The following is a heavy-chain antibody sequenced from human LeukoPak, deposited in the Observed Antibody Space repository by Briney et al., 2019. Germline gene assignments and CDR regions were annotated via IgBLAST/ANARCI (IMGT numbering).Heavy chain of an antibody. D-gene: IGHD1-26*01. CDR1: GGSLSSRCYY. V-gene: IGHV4-30-4*01. CDR2: IYYSGST. CDR3: ARAGGSYFEDAFDI. Sequence: SETLSLTCTVSGGSLSSRCYYLRGLGQPPRKELAWIGYIYYSGSTYYNPSLKSRVTISVDTSKNQFSLKLSSVTAADTAVYYCARAGGSYFEDAFDIWGQGTMVTVSS. J-gene: IGHJ3*02.